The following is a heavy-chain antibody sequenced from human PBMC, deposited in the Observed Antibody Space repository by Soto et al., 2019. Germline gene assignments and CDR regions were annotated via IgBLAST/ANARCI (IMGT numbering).Heavy chain of an antibody. CDR2: IYYSGST. V-gene: IGHV4-59*01. CDR3: ARGSQGYYYYYMDV. CDR1: GGSISSYY. J-gene: IGHJ6*03. Sequence: QVQLQESGPGLVKPSETLSLTCTVSGGSISSYYWSWIRQPPGKGLEWIGYIYYSGSTNYNPSLKSRVTISVDTSKNQFSLKLSSVTAADTAVYYCARGSQGYYYYYMDVWGKGTTVTVSS.